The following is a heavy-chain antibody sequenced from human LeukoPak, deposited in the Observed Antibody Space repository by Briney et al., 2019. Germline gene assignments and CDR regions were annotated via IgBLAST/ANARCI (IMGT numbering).Heavy chain of an antibody. CDR2: ISQNGYT. CDR3: TRHDVVAVIGHGMAV. V-gene: IGHV4-59*08. J-gene: IGHJ6*02. D-gene: IGHD2-15*01. CDR1: GAFIGSYF. Sequence: PSETLSLTCTVSGAFIGSYFWSWIRQPPGKGLEWIGYISQNGYTKYTPSLKSRVTISRDTSENQFSLILSSVTAADTAVYYCTRHDVVAVIGHGMAVWGQGTTVTVSS.